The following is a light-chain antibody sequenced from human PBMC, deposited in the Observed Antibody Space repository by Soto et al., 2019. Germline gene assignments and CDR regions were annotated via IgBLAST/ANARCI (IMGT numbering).Light chain of an antibody. CDR2: EVS. CDR1: SSDVGGYNY. Sequence: QSALSQPPSASGSPGQSVTISCTGTSSDVGGYNYVSWYQQHPGKAPKLMIYEVSKRPSGVPDRFSGSKSATSASLAIGGLRSEDEADYYCAAWDDSLSGWVFGGGTKVTVL. CDR3: AAWDDSLSGWV. V-gene: IGLV2-8*01. J-gene: IGLJ3*02.